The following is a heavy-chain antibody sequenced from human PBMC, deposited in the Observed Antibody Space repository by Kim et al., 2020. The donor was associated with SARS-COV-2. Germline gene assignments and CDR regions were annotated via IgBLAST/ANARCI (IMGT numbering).Heavy chain of an antibody. J-gene: IGHJ3*02. Sequence: PSFQGQVTISADKSSCTAYLQWSSLKASDTAMYYCARLMGQWFLDAFDIWGQGTMVTVSS. CDR3: ARLMGQWFLDAFDI. V-gene: IGHV5-51*01. D-gene: IGHD3-22*01.